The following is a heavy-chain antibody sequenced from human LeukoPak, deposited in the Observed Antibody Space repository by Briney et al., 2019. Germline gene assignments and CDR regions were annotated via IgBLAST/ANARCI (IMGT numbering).Heavy chain of an antibody. Sequence: PGGSLRLSCAASGFTFSSYGMHWVRQAPGKGLEWVAVISYDGSNKYYADSVKGRFTISRDNSKNTLYLQMNSLRAEDTAVYYCARVYYSGSYLLNYYYGMDVWGQGTTVTVSS. J-gene: IGHJ6*02. CDR3: ARVYYSGSYLLNYYYGMDV. V-gene: IGHV3-30*03. D-gene: IGHD1-26*01. CDR1: GFTFSSYG. CDR2: ISYDGSNK.